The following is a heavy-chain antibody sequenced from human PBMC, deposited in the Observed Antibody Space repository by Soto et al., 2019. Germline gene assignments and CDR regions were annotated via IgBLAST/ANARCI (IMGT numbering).Heavy chain of an antibody. Sequence: EVQLVESGGGLVKPGGSLRLSCAASGFTFSSYSMNWVRQAPGKGLEWVSSISSSSSYIYYADSVKGRFTISRDNAKNSLYLQMNSLRAEDTAMYYCAKGGSGNYLTYYYYYGMDVWGQGTTVTVSS. J-gene: IGHJ6*02. CDR3: AKGGSGNYLTYYYYYGMDV. CDR2: ISSSSSYI. V-gene: IGHV3-21*01. CDR1: GFTFSSYS. D-gene: IGHD3-22*01.